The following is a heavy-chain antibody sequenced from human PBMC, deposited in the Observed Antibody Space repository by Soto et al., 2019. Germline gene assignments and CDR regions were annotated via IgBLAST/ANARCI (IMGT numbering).Heavy chain of an antibody. Sequence: ASVKASSKTSGYFFTSHYIHWVRLAPGRGLEWMGRINPNNGDTNSPQKFQGRVTMTSDTSISTAYMEMSGLRSDDTALYYCAREVTYGGGSFSLGLWGQGTLVTVSS. CDR3: AREVTYGGGSFSLGL. CDR2: INPNNGDT. D-gene: IGHD3-10*01. J-gene: IGHJ4*02. CDR1: GYFFTSHY. V-gene: IGHV1-2*06.